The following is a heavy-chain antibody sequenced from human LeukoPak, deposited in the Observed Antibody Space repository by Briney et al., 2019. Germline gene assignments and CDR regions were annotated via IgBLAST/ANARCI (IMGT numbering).Heavy chain of an antibody. J-gene: IGHJ4*02. CDR1: GFSFSNYW. CDR3: VSAILGSPIDY. V-gene: IGHV3-7*01. CDR2: IKTDGSET. Sequence: GSLRLSCAASGFSFSNYWMGWVRQAPGKGLACVANIKTDGSETYYVDSVKGRFTISRDNAKNSLFLQMNSLRAEDTAIYYCVSAILGSPIDYWGQGTLVSVPS. D-gene: IGHD1-26*01.